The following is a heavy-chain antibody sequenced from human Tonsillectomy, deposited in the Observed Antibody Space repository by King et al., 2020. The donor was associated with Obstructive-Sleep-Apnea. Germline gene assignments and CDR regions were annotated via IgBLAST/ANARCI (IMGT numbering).Heavy chain of an antibody. CDR3: AKSGDYGDYDLGGYFDL. Sequence: VQLVESGGGVVQPGRSLRLSCAASVFSFSTYGMHCVRQAPHRGLEWVAVISHHGTNKYYPDSVKGRFTVSSDNSKNILYLQMNSLRAEDPAVYYCAKSGDYGDYDLGGYFDLWGRGTLVTVSS. D-gene: IGHD4-17*01. CDR2: ISHHGTNK. V-gene: IGHV3-30*18. CDR1: VFSFSTYG. J-gene: IGHJ2*01.